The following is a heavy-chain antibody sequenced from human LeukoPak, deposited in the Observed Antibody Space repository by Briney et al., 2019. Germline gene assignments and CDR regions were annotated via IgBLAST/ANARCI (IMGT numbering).Heavy chain of an antibody. CDR2: IIPIFGTA. D-gene: IGHD1-26*01. V-gene: IGHV1-69*01. J-gene: IGHJ4*02. Sequence: ASVKVSCKASGGTFSSYAISWVRQAPGQGLEWMGGIIPIFGTANYAQKFQGRVTITPDESTSPAYVEVSSLRSEDTAVYYCARVVGDSGRYYVDYWGQGTLVTVSS. CDR1: GGTFSSYA. CDR3: ARVVGDSGRYYVDY.